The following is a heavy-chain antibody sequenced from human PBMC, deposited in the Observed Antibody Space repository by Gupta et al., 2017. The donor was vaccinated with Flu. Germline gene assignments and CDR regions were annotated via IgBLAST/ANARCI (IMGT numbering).Heavy chain of an antibody. CDR1: GFTFRIHE. Sequence: EVLLVESGGALVQPGGSLRLSCGVSGFTFRIHELHWVRKAPGKGLEWISYISSSGNTMYVDSVDGRFTISRDIAKNSLYLQMNSLRAEDTAVYYCARGGYCDGTVCYRYNAFDMWGQGTKVTVSS. J-gene: IGHJ3*02. CDR3: ARGGYCDGTVCYRYNAFDM. V-gene: IGHV3-48*03. CDR2: ISSSGNTM. D-gene: IGHD2-2*02.